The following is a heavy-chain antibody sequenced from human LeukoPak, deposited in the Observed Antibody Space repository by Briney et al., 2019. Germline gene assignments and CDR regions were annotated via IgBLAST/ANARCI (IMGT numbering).Heavy chain of an antibody. D-gene: IGHD6-13*01. Sequence: GGSLRLSCAASGFTFSSYGMHWVRQAPGKGLEWVAVISYDGSNEYYADSVKGRFTISRDNSKNTLYLQMNSLRAEDTAVYYCAKSPGIAAVFDYWGQGTLVTVSS. CDR1: GFTFSSYG. J-gene: IGHJ4*02. V-gene: IGHV3-30*18. CDR3: AKSPGIAAVFDY. CDR2: ISYDGSNE.